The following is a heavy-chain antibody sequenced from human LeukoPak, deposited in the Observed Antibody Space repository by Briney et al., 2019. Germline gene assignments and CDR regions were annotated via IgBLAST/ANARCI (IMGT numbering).Heavy chain of an antibody. J-gene: IGHJ4*02. CDR3: AKLFGRGSYYKYADY. D-gene: IGHD3-10*01. CDR2: ISGSGGST. V-gene: IGHV3-23*01. CDR1: GFTFSSYA. Sequence: GGSLRLSCAASGFTFSSYAMSWVRQAPGKGLEWVSAISGSGGSTYYADSVKGRFTISRDNSKNTLYLQMHSLRAEDTAVYYCAKLFGRGSYYKYADYWGQGTLVTVSS.